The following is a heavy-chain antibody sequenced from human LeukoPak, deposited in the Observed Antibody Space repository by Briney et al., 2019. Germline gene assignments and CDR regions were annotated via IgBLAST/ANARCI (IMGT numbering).Heavy chain of an antibody. J-gene: IGHJ5*02. CDR1: GFTFSNYN. V-gene: IGHV4-34*01. Sequence: GSLRLSCAASGFTFSNYNMNWVRQPPGKGLEWIGEINHSGSTNYNPSLKSRVTISVDTSKNQFSLKLSSVTAADTAVYYCARGGIAARPWGQGTLVTVSS. CDR3: ARGGIAARP. D-gene: IGHD6-6*01. CDR2: INHSGST.